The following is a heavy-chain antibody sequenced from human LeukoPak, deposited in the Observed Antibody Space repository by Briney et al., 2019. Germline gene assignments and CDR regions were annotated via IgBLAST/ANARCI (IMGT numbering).Heavy chain of an antibody. Sequence: GGSLRLSCAASGFTFSSYSMNWVRQAPGKGLEWASSISSSSSYIYYADSVKGRFTISRDNAKNSLYLQMNSLRAEDTAVYYCAKYGDSSDYWGQGTLVTVSS. D-gene: IGHD4-17*01. J-gene: IGHJ4*02. V-gene: IGHV3-21*01. CDR2: ISSSSSYI. CDR1: GFTFSSYS. CDR3: AKYGDSSDY.